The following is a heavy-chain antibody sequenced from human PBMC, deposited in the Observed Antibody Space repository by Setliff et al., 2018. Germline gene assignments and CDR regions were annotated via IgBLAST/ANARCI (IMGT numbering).Heavy chain of an antibody. CDR1: GFTFRSYA. CDR2: ISGSGDSP. J-gene: IGHJ4*02. V-gene: IGHV3-23*01. D-gene: IGHD3-10*01. CDR3: ARDRNYPHDEFDY. Sequence: PGGSLRLSWVVSGFTFRSYAMSWVRQAPGQGLEWVSAISGSGDSPWYVDSVKGRFTISRDNSKNMVYLQMNSLRADDTALYYCARDRNYPHDEFDYWGQGTLVTVSS.